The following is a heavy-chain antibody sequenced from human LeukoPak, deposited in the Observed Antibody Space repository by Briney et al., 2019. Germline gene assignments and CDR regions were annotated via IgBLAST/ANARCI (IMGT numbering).Heavy chain of an antibody. CDR3: ARGVSVSRQRYSYGYKGAFDI. CDR1: GGSFSGYY. D-gene: IGHD5-18*01. CDR2: INHSGST. J-gene: IGHJ3*02. V-gene: IGHV4-34*01. Sequence: PSETLSLTCAVYGGSFSGYYWSWIRQPPGKGLEWIGEINHSGSTNYNPSLKSRVTISVDTSKNQFSLKLSSVTAADTAVYYCARGVSVSRQRYSYGYKGAFDIWGQGTMVTVSS.